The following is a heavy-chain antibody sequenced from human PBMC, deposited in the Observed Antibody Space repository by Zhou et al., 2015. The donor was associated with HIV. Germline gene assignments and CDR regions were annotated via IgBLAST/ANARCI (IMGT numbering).Heavy chain of an antibody. Sequence: QVQLVQSGTEVKRPESSVKVSCKASGGSFSSYAINWVRQAPGQGLEWMGGIAPMFRTVEYAQKFQGRVTITAGESATTAYMELSSLRSEDTAVYYCARTVVAALRFGWRNYFDLWGQGTLVFVSP. V-gene: IGHV1-69*01. D-gene: IGHD2-15*01. CDR1: GGSFSSYA. CDR3: ARTVVAALRFGWRNYFDL. CDR2: IAPMFRTV. J-gene: IGHJ4*02.